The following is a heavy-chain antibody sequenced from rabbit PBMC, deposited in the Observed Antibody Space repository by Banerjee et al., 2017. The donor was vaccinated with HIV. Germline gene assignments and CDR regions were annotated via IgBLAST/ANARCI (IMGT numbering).Heavy chain of an antibody. CDR1: GFSFSSGCW. D-gene: IGHD7-1*01. J-gene: IGHJ6*01. Sequence: QEQLEESGGGMVQPEGSLTLTCRASGFSFSSGCWICWVRQAPGKGLEWIGCIYAGSSGSTYYASWAKGRFTISKPSSTTVTLQMTSLTAADTATYFCARGSGGSAGIAPYDMDLWGPGTLVTVS. V-gene: IGHV1S45*01. CDR2: IYAGSSGST. CDR3: ARGSGGSAGIAPYDMDL.